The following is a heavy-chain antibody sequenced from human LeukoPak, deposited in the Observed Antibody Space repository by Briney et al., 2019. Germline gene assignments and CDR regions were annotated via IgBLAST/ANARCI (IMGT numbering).Heavy chain of an antibody. J-gene: IGHJ6*03. V-gene: IGHV4-59*12. Sequence: SETLSLTCTVSGESISGFYWTWIRQPPGKGLEWIGYIYYSGSTNYNPSLKSRVTISIDTSKNQFSLKLSSVTAADTAVYYCARVIAAAGRIYYYYMDVWGKGTTVTVSS. CDR2: IYYSGST. CDR3: ARVIAAAGRIYYYYMDV. CDR1: GESISGFY. D-gene: IGHD6-13*01.